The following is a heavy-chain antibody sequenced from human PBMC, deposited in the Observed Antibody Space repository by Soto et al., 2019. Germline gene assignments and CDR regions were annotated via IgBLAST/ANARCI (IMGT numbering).Heavy chain of an antibody. CDR3: ARDQLWVVTAPTFYYYYGRDV. J-gene: IGHJ6*02. D-gene: IGHD2-21*02. CDR1: GFTFSSYA. CDR2: ISYDGSNK. Sequence: PGGSLRLSCAASGFTFSSYAMHWVRQAPGKGLERVAVISYDGSNKYYADSVKGRFTISRDNSKNTLYLQMNSLRAKDTAVYYCARDQLWVVTAPTFYYYYGRDVWGQGTTVTVSS. V-gene: IGHV3-30-3*01.